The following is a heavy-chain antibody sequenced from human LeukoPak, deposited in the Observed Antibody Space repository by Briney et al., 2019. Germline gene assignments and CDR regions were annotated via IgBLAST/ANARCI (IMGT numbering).Heavy chain of an antibody. D-gene: IGHD3-22*01. V-gene: IGHV3-48*03. CDR1: GFTFSTYE. CDR3: ARVWSSGYTKDY. CDR2: ISTTSSTI. Sequence: GGSLRLSCAASGFTFSTYEMNWVRQAPGMGLEWVSYISTTSSTILYADSVKGRFAISRDNANNLLYLQMNSLRAEDTAVYYCARVWSSGYTKDYWGQGTLVTVSS. J-gene: IGHJ4*02.